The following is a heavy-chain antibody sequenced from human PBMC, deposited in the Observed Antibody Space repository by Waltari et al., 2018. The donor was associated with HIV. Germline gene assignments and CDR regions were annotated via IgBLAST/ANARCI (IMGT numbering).Heavy chain of an antibody. V-gene: IGHV3-53*01. Sequence: EVQLMESGGGLIQPGGSLRLSCAASGFTVSSNYMSWVCQAPGKGLDWVSVIYSGGSTYYAESVKGRFTISRDNSKNTLYLQMNSLRAEDTAVYYCARGFLWFGEGYFDSWGQGTLVTVSS. CDR1: GFTVSSNY. CDR2: IYSGGST. CDR3: ARGFLWFGEGYFDS. J-gene: IGHJ4*02. D-gene: IGHD3-10*01.